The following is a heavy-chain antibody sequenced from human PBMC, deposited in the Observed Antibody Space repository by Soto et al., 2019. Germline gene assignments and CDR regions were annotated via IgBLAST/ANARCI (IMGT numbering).Heavy chain of an antibody. D-gene: IGHD3-9*01. CDR3: VRDLGRYFRSGYMDL. V-gene: IGHV3-21*02. Sequence: EVQLVESGGGLVKPGGSLRLSCTASGFAFNTYSMNCVRQAPGKGLEWVSSINEDSTYIYYADSLRGRITISRDNAKDSLFLQMNSLRPDDTAVYYCVRDLGRYFRSGYMDLWGDGATVNVSS. J-gene: IGHJ6*03. CDR2: INEDSTYI. CDR1: GFAFNTYS.